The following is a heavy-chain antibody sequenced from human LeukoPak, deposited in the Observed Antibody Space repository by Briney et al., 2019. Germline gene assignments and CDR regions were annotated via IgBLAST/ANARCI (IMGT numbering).Heavy chain of an antibody. V-gene: IGHV4-39*07. CDR1: GGSISSSSYY. D-gene: IGHD3-22*01. J-gene: IGHJ4*02. Sequence: SETLSLTCTVSGGSISSSSYYWGWIRQPPGKGLEWIGSIYYSGSTYYNPSLKSRVTISVDTSKNQFSLKLSSVTAADTAVYYCARDWYYYDSSGHLEGWGQGTLVTVSS. CDR2: IYYSGST. CDR3: ARDWYYYDSSGHLEG.